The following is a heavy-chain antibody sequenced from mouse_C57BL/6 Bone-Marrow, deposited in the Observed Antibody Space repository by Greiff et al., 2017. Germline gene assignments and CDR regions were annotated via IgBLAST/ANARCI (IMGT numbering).Heavy chain of an antibody. V-gene: IGHV6-3*01. CDR2: IRLKSDNYAT. D-gene: IGHD2-5*01. J-gene: IGHJ2*01. CDR3: TLPTIVTTSYFDY. CDR1: GFTFSNYW. Sequence: EVMLVESGGGLVQPGGSMKLSCVASGFTFSNYWMNWVRQSPEKGLEWVAQIRLKSDNYATHYAESVKGRFTISRDDSKSSVYLQMNNLRAEDTGIYYCTLPTIVTTSYFDYWGQGTTLTVSS.